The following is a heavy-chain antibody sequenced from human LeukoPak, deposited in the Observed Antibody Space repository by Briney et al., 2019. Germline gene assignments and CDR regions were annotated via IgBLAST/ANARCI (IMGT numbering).Heavy chain of an antibody. V-gene: IGHV3-7*01. D-gene: IGHD3-9*01. CDR3: ARVGGYDILTGYYRTRKYYFDY. CDR1: GFTFSSYW. J-gene: IGHJ4*02. Sequence: GGSLRLSCATSGFTFSSYWMSWVRQAPGKGLEWVANIKLDGSEKFYVGSVKGRFTISRDNTKKSLYLQMNSLRAADTAVYYCARVGGYDILTGYYRTRKYYFDYWGQGTLVTVSS. CDR2: IKLDGSEK.